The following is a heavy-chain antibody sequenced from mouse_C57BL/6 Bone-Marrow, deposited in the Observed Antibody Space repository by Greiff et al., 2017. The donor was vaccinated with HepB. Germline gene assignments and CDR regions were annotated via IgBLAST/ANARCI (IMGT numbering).Heavy chain of an antibody. CDR3: ARGIVTTAY. CDR2: IDPSDSYT. D-gene: IGHD2-5*01. V-gene: IGHV1-59*01. CDR1: GYTFTSYW. J-gene: IGHJ3*01. Sequence: QVQLKQPGAELVRPGTSVKLSCKASGYTFTSYWMHWVKQRPGQGLEWIGVIDPSDSYTNYNQKFKGKATLTVDTSSSTAYMQLSSLTSEDSAVYYCARGIVTTAYWGQGTLVTVSA.